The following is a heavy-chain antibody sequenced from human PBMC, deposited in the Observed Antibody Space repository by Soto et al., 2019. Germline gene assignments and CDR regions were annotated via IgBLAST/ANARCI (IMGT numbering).Heavy chain of an antibody. CDR3: ARDTYGDYRFDY. Sequence: PSETLSLTCTVSGGSISSYYWSWIRQPPGKGLEWIGYIYYSGSTNYNPSLKSRVTISVDTSRNQFSLKLSSVTAADTAVYYCARDTYGDYRFDYWGQGTLVTVSS. CDR2: IYYSGST. D-gene: IGHD4-17*01. CDR1: GGSISSYY. V-gene: IGHV4-59*01. J-gene: IGHJ4*02.